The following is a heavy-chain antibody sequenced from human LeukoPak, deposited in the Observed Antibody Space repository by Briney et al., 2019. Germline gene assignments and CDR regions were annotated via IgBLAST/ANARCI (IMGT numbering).Heavy chain of an antibody. V-gene: IGHV3-21*01. CDR3: ARFALKTPPTD. CDR1: GFTFSSYS. CDR2: ISSSSTYM. J-gene: IGHJ4*02. Sequence: GGSLRLSCAASGFTFSSYSMNWVRQAPGKGLEWVSSISSSSTYMYYADSVKGRFTISRDNAKNSLFLQMNSLRAEDTAVYYCARFALKTPPTDWGQGTLVTVSS.